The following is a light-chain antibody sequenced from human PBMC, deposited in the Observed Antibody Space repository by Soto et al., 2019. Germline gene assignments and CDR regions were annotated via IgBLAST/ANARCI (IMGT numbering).Light chain of an antibody. CDR2: GAS. J-gene: IGKJ5*01. CDR3: QQFNNRPLIN. Sequence: EIVMTHNRATLCLSREERASRSCRASQSVSSNLAWYQQKPGQAPRLLIYGASTRATGIPARFSGSGSGTEITLTISSLQSEDFALYYCQQFNNRPLINFGQGTRLEIK. V-gene: IGKV3-15*01. CDR1: QSVSSN.